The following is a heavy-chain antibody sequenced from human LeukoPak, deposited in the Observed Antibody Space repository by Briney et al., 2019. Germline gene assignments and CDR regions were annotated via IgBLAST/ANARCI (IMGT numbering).Heavy chain of an antibody. J-gene: IGHJ4*02. Sequence: GGSLRLSCAASGFTFSSYAMSWVRPAPGKGLERVSTITGSGSRTCYADSVKGRFTISRDKSMNTLFLQMSSLRAEDTAVYYCVKVSGLYSSSWPTDIWGQGTLVTVSS. CDR2: ITGSGSRT. CDR1: GFTFSSYA. D-gene: IGHD6-13*01. CDR3: VKVSGLYSSSWPTDI. V-gene: IGHV3-23*01.